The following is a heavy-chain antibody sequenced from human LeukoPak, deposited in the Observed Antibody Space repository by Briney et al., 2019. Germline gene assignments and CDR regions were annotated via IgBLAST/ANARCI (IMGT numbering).Heavy chain of an antibody. CDR1: GFTFSSYA. CDR3: AKSTYGPGGWFDP. V-gene: IGHV3-23*01. Sequence: GGSLRLSCAASGFTFSSYAMSWVRQAPAKGLEWVSAISGSGGSTYYADSVKGRFTISRDNSKNTLYLQINSLRAEDTAVYYCAKSTYGPGGWFDPWGQGTLVTVSS. J-gene: IGHJ5*02. D-gene: IGHD3-10*01. CDR2: ISGSGGST.